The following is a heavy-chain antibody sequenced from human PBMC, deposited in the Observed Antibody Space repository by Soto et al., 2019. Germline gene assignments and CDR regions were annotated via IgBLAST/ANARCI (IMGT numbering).Heavy chain of an antibody. CDR2: IYYSGST. CDR3: ARYSGTLQFDY. Sequence: SETLSLTCTVSGGSISDYYWSWIRQPPGKGLEWIGYIYYSGSTNYNPSLKSRITISVDTSKSQFSLELSSVTAADTAVYYCARYSGTLQFDYWGQGTLVTV. V-gene: IGHV4-59*01. D-gene: IGHD1-26*01. J-gene: IGHJ4*02. CDR1: GGSISDYY.